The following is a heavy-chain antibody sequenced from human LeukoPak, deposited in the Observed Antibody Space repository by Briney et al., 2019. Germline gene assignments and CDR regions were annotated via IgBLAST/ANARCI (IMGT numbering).Heavy chain of an antibody. J-gene: IGHJ4*02. D-gene: IGHD3-3*01. V-gene: IGHV4-59*01. Sequence: SETLSLTCNVSGVSLSSYYWDWRRQSPGRGLEWIGYISDTGKTDSNPSLKSRVTISPATSKNQFSLRLTSVTFPDAAEYFCWTGSYEHFATWGPGIMVSVSS. CDR2: ISDTGKT. CDR3: WTGSYEHFAT. CDR1: GVSLSSYY.